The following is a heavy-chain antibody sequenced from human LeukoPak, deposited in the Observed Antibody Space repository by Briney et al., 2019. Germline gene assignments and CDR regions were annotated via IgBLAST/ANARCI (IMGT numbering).Heavy chain of an antibody. D-gene: IGHD3-10*01. V-gene: IGHV3-23*01. J-gene: IGHJ4*02. Sequence: QSEGSLRLSCAASGFTFSSYAMSWVRQAPGKGLEWVSAISGSGGSTYYADSVKGRFTISRDNSKNTLYLQMNSLRAEDTAVYYCAKLSSLRFGDSYFDYWGQGTLVTVSS. CDR1: GFTFSSYA. CDR3: AKLSSLRFGDSYFDY. CDR2: ISGSGGST.